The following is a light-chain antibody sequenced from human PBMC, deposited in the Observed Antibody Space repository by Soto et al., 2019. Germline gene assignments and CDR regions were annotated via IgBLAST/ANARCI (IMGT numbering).Light chain of an antibody. Sequence: ETVLTQSPGTLSLSPGERATLSCRASQTVISTYLAWYQQKPGQAPRLLIYGASSRATGIPDRFSGSGSGTDSTLSVSRLEPEDFAVYYCQQFGDSLTLGGGTKVDIK. CDR1: QTVISTY. V-gene: IGKV3-20*01. CDR3: QQFGDSLT. CDR2: GAS. J-gene: IGKJ4*01.